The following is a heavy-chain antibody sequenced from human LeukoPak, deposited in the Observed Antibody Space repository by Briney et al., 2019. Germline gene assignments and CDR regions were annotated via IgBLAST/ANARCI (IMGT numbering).Heavy chain of an antibody. Sequence: GGSLRLSCAASGFTVSSYAMTWVRQAPGKGLEWVSAIGYSAGDTYYADSVKGRFTISRDNSMDTLYLQMSSLRADDTALYYCAKDDDGHHHGVDHWGQGTLVTVSS. J-gene: IGHJ4*02. CDR3: AKDDDGHHHGVDH. D-gene: IGHD4-17*01. CDR1: GFTVSSYA. V-gene: IGHV3-23*01. CDR2: IGYSAGDT.